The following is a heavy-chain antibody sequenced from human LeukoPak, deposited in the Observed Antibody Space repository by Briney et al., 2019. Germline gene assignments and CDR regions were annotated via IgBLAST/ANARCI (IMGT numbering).Heavy chain of an antibody. Sequence: GGSLRLSCAASGFTFSSYSMNWVRQAPGKGLEWVSYISSSSSTIYYADSVKGRFTISRDNAKNSLYLQMNSLRAEDTAVYYCARELRFLEWLFGDVWGKGTTVTVSS. CDR2: ISSSSSTI. CDR1: GFTFSSYS. J-gene: IGHJ6*04. CDR3: ARELRFLEWLFGDV. V-gene: IGHV3-48*01. D-gene: IGHD3-3*01.